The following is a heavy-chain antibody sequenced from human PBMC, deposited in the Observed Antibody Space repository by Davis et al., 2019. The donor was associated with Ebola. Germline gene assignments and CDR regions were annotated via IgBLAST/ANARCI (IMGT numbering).Heavy chain of an antibody. CDR1: GFTFSTYS. Sequence: GGSLRLSCAASGFTFSTYSINWVRQAPGKGLEWVSSISSTSYFIYYADSLKGRFTISRDNAKNSLYLQMNSLRAEDTAVYYCARGPYSADSGSHHQGLDYWGQGTLVTVSS. CDR2: ISSTSYFI. V-gene: IGHV3-21*01. CDR3: ARGPYSADSGSHHQGLDY. D-gene: IGHD3-10*01. J-gene: IGHJ4*02.